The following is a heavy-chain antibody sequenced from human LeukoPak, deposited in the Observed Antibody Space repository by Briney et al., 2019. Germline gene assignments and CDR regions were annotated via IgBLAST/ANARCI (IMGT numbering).Heavy chain of an antibody. J-gene: IGHJ4*02. D-gene: IGHD4-11*01. CDR2: ISGSAGLT. Sequence: GGSLRLSCAASGFTFGTYAMNWVRQAPGRGPEWVSGISGSAGLTYYADSVKGRFTISRDNSKNMVFLQMNSLRAEDTAVYYCVKDGTWIFNYNFDYWGQGTLVTVSA. V-gene: IGHV3-23*01. CDR1: GFTFGTYA. CDR3: VKDGTWIFNYNFDY.